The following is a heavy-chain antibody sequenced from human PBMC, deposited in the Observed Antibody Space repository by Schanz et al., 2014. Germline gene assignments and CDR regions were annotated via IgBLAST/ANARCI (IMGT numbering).Heavy chain of an antibody. CDR1: GFTFSDYY. CDR2: ISSTSRAT. D-gene: IGHD1-26*01. J-gene: IGHJ4*02. CDR3: ARDSGSHYVVDY. Sequence: QVQLVESGGGLVKPGGSLRLSCAASGFTFSDYYMTWMRQAPGKGLEWISYISSTSRATYYADSVKGRFTISRDNAKNSLFLQMNSLRAEDTAVYYCARDSGSHYVVDYWGQGTLVTVSS. V-gene: IGHV3-11*06.